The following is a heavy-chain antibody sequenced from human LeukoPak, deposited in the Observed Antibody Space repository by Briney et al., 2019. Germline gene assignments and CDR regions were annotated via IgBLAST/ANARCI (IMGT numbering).Heavy chain of an antibody. CDR2: IKDDGSKT. V-gene: IGHV3-7*01. J-gene: IGHJ4*02. D-gene: IGHD2-2*01. CDR1: GFTVSSNY. Sequence: GGSLRLSCAASGFTVSSNYMSWVRQAPGKGLEWVANIKDDGSKTYYVTSVKGRFTISRDNSKDSLYLQMNSLRGEDTAVYYCASDSRYGYWGQGTLVTVSS. CDR3: ASDSRYGY.